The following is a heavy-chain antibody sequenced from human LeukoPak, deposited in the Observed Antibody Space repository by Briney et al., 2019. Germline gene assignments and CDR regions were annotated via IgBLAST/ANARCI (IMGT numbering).Heavy chain of an antibody. CDR2: IDHRGDT. V-gene: IGHV4-34*01. CDR3: ARGATISETGYYDF. D-gene: IGHD5-24*01. CDR1: GGSFSRYY. J-gene: IGHJ4*03. Sequence: SETLSLTCAVYGGSFSRYYWSWIRQSPGKGLEWIAEIDHRGDTNYNPSVKSRVTISVDTSKNQFSLKVRSLSAADTAVYYCARGATISETGYYDFWGQGTPVTVSS.